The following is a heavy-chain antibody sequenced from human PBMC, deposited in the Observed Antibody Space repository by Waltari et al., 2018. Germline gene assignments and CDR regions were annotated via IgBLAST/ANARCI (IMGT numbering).Heavy chain of an antibody. Sequence: QVQLVESGGGVVQPGRSLRLSCAASGFTFSSYGMHWVRQAPGQGLEWVAVIWYDGSNKYYPGSVKGRFTISRENAKNSLYLQMNSLRAGDTAVYYCARETIAFGGVIVPNWFDPWGQGTLVTVSS. V-gene: IGHV3-33*08. D-gene: IGHD3-16*02. CDR1: GFTFSSYG. J-gene: IGHJ5*02. CDR3: ARETIAFGGVIVPNWFDP. CDR2: IWYDGSNK.